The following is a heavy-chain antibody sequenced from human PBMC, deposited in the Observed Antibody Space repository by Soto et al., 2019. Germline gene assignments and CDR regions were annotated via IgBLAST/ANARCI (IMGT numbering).Heavy chain of an antibody. CDR1: GYTLTELS. V-gene: IGHV1-24*01. Sequence: ASVKVSCKVSGYTLTELSMHWVRQAPGKGLEWMGGFDPEDGETIYAQKFQGRVTMTEDTSTDTAYMELSSLRSEDTAVYYCATDRSYYDFWSGYYGDFDIWGQGTMVTVSS. J-gene: IGHJ3*02. CDR3: ATDRSYYDFWSGYYGDFDI. D-gene: IGHD3-3*01. CDR2: FDPEDGET.